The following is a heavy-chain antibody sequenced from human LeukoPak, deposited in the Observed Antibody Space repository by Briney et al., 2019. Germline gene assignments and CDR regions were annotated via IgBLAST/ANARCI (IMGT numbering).Heavy chain of an antibody. CDR3: AGGRQNRFFVRIAAAGTVIDY. V-gene: IGHV4-34*01. CDR2: INHSGST. Sequence: KSSETLSLTCAVYGGSFSGYYWSWIRQPPGKGLEWIGEINHSGSTNYNPSLKSRVTISVDTSKNQFSLKLSSVTAADTAVYYCAGGRQNRFFVRIAAAGTVIDYWGQGTLVTVSS. CDR1: GGSFSGYY. D-gene: IGHD6-13*01. J-gene: IGHJ4*02.